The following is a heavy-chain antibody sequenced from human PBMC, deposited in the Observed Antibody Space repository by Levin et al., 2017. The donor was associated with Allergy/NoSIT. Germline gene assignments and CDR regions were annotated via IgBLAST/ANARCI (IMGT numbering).Heavy chain of an antibody. CDR3: AREVRAATVTDAFDI. V-gene: IGHV4-31*03. CDR1: GGSITSDNYY. J-gene: IGHJ3*02. CDR2: IFYSGTT. D-gene: IGHD6-13*01. Sequence: SETLSLTCTVSGGSITSDNYYWSWIRQHPGKGLEWIGYIFYSGTTYYNPSLESRVVISVDTPKNQFSLKLTSVPAADTDVYYCAREVRAATVTDAFDIWGQGTMVTVSS.